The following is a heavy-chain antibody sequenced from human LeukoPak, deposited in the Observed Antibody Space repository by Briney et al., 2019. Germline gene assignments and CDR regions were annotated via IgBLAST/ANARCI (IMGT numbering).Heavy chain of an antibody. J-gene: IGHJ4*02. CDR2: IRNRARGYTT. CDR3: ARPNGIDWSIDYFDY. CDR1: GFMFSDHY. Sequence: GGSLRLSCAASGFMFSDHYMDWVRQPPGKGLEWVGRIRNRARGYTTEYAASVEGRFTVSRDDSKNSLYLQMNSLKTGDTAVYYCARPNGIDWSIDYFDYWGQGTLVTVSS. V-gene: IGHV3-72*01. D-gene: IGHD3-9*01.